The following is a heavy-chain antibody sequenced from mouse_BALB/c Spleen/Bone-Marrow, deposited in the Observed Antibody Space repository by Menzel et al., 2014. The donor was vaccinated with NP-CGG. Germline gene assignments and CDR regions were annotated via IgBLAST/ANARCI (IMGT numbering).Heavy chain of an antibody. CDR1: GFSLTVYG. Sequence: VKLVESGPGLVAPSQSLSITCTVSGFSLTVYGLNWARQPPGKGLEWLGMIWGDGITDYNSAFKSRLSISKDDAKSQVIVKMDSLQTDDAAKYDCAREGNYFDYWGQGTTLTVSA. V-gene: IGHV2-6-7*01. CDR2: IWGDGIT. J-gene: IGHJ2*01. CDR3: AREGNYFDY.